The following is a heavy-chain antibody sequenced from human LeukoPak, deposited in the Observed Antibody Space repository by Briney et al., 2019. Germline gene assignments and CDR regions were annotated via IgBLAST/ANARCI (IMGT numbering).Heavy chain of an antibody. CDR1: GFTVSSNY. Sequence: PGGSLRLSCAASGFTVSSNYMSWVRQAPGKGLEWVSGINWNGGSTGYADSVKGRFTISRDNAKNSLYLQMNSLRAEDTALYYCAGKKVWFGESNGYMDVWGKGTTVTVSS. D-gene: IGHD3-10*01. CDR2: INWNGGST. J-gene: IGHJ6*03. CDR3: AGKKVWFGESNGYMDV. V-gene: IGHV3-20*04.